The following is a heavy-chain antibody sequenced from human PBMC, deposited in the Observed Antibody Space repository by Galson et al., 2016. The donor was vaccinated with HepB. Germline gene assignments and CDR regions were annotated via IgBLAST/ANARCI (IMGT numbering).Heavy chain of an antibody. CDR2: IRSKANNYAT. V-gene: IGHV3-73*01. CDR3: AVRYSSIWYFQH. CDR1: GFTFSGSA. D-gene: IGHD6-13*01. J-gene: IGHJ1*01. Sequence: SLRLSCAASGFTFSGSAMHWVRQASGKGPEWVGRIRSKANNYATAYAASVKGRFTISRDDSKNTAYLQMNSLGAEDTAIYYCAVRYSSIWYFQHWGRGTLVSVSS.